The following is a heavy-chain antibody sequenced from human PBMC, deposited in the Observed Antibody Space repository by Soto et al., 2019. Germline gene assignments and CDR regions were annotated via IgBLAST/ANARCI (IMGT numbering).Heavy chain of an antibody. Sequence: EVQLVESGGGLVKPGGSLRLSCAASGFSFSSDSMGWVRQAPGKGLEWVSSISSSGSFMNYADSVKGRFTISRDNAKNSLYLQMSSLKDEDTAVYYCARDPPTGTTLDWVDSWGQGTLDTVSS. D-gene: IGHD1-7*01. V-gene: IGHV3-21*01. CDR1: GFSFSSDS. J-gene: IGHJ5*01. CDR2: ISSSGSFM. CDR3: ARDPPTGTTLDWVDS.